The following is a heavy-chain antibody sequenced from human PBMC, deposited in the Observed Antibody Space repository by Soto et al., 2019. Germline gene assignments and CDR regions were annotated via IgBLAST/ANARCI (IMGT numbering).Heavy chain of an antibody. V-gene: IGHV3-30*03. CDR1: GFTFSSYG. CDR3: ASSPGKRQFYYYYYGMDV. CDR2: ISYDGSNK. J-gene: IGHJ6*02. Sequence: QVQLVESGGGVVQPGRSLRLSCAASGFTFSSYGMHWVRQAPGKGLEWVAVISYDGSNKYYADSVKGRFTISRDNSKNTLYLQMNSLRAEDTAVYYCASSPGKRQFYYYYYGMDVWGQGTTVTVSS. D-gene: IGHD6-13*01.